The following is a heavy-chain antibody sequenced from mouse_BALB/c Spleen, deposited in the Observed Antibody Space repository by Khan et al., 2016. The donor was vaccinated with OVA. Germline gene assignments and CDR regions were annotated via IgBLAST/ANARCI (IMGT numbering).Heavy chain of an antibody. CDR2: INPYNGGT. Sequence: EVQLQQSGPELVKPGASMKMSCKASGYSFTGYTMNWVKQSRVKNLEWIGLINPYNGGTAYNQKFGGKATLTVDKSSNTAYMELLSLPSEDSAVYYCVRSASYGDYVEAWFAYWGQGTLVTGSA. D-gene: IGHD2-13*01. V-gene: IGHV1-37*01. J-gene: IGHJ3*01. CDR1: GYSFTGYT. CDR3: VRSASYGDYVEAWFAY.